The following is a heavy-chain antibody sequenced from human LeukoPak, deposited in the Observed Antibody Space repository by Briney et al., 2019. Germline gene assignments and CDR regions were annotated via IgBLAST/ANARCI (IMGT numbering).Heavy chain of an antibody. CDR3: AKDGDIAAAAYYFDY. V-gene: IGHV3-30*18. J-gene: IGHJ4*02. CDR1: GFTFSSYG. D-gene: IGHD6-13*01. Sequence: GGSLRLSCAASGFTFSSYGMHWVRQAPGKGLEWVAVISYDGGNKYSADSVKGRFTISRDNSKNTLYLQMNSLRAEDTAVYYCAKDGDIAAAAYYFDYWGQGTLVTVSS. CDR2: ISYDGGNK.